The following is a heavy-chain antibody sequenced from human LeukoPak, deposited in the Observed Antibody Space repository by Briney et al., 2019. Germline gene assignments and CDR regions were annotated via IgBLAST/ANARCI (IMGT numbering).Heavy chain of an antibody. V-gene: IGHV4-61*01. Sequence: SETLSLTCTVSGGSVSSGSYYWSWIRQPPGKGLEWIGYIYYSGSTNYNPSLKSRVTISVDTSKNQFSLKLSSVTAADTAVYYCARVRGYCSSTSCYGENWFDPWGQGTLVTVSS. CDR2: IYYSGST. CDR1: GGSVSSGSYY. CDR3: ARVRGYCSSTSCYGENWFDP. J-gene: IGHJ5*02. D-gene: IGHD2-2*01.